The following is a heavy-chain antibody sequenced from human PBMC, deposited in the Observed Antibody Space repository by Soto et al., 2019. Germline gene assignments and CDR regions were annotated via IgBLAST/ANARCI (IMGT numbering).Heavy chain of an antibody. CDR3: ARVPTFGTPLAPNWFDP. Sequence: SVKVSCKASGGTFSSYAISWVRQAPGQGLEWMGGITPIFGTANYAQKFQGRVTITADESTSTAYMELSSLRSEDTAVYYCARVPTFGTPLAPNWFDPWGQGTLVTVSS. D-gene: IGHD3-16*01. V-gene: IGHV1-69*13. CDR1: GGTFSSYA. CDR2: ITPIFGTA. J-gene: IGHJ5*02.